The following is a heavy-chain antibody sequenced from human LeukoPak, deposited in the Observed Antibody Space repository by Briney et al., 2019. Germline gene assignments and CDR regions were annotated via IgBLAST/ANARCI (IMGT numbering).Heavy chain of an antibody. D-gene: IGHD5-12*01. Sequence: PGGSLRLSCAASGFDFSRSDMHWVRQVTGKGLEWVSGIGTAGDTFYPDSVKGRFTISRDNAKNSVCLQMNTLRPEDTAVYYCSRDRLGGLDYWGQGTLVTVSS. J-gene: IGHJ4*02. CDR3: SRDRLGGLDY. CDR2: IGTAGDT. V-gene: IGHV3-13*01. CDR1: GFDFSRSD.